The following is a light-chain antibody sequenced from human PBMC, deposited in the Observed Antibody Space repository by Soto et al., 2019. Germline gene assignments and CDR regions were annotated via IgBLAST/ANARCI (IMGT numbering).Light chain of an antibody. V-gene: IGLV1-44*01. J-gene: IGLJ2*01. CDR3: AAWDDSLHAVV. CDR1: SSNIGSNT. CDR2: SND. Sequence: QSVLTQPPSASGTPGQRVTISCSGSSSNIGSNTVNWYQQLPGTAPKLLISSNDQRPSGVPDRFSGSKYGTSASLAISGLQSDDESVYYWAAWDDSLHAVVFGGGTKLTV.